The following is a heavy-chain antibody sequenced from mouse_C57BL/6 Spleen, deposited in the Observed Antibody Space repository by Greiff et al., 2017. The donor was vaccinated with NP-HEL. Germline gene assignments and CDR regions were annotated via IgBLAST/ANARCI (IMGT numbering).Heavy chain of an antibody. J-gene: IGHJ4*01. V-gene: IGHV14-1*01. D-gene: IGHD4-1*01. CDR3: TAGSLGRDYAMDY. Sequence: EVQLQHSGAELVRPGASVKLSCTASGFNIKDYYMHWVKQRPEQGLEWIGRIDPEDGDTEYAPKFQGKATMTADTSSNTADLQLSSLTSEATAGYYCTAGSLGRDYAMDYWGQGTSVTVSS. CDR2: IDPEDGDT. CDR1: GFNIKDYY.